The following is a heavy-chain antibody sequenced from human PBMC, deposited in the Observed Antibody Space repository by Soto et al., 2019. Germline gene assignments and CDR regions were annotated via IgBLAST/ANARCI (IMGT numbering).Heavy chain of an antibody. CDR2: ISAGNGNT. D-gene: IGHD2-21*02. CDR3: ARIETGRVVTRPNWLDP. J-gene: IGHJ5*02. Sequence: QVQLVQSGAEVKKPGASVKVSCEASGYTFTSSAMHWVRQAPGQRLEWMGWISAGNGNTKYSQQFQGRVTITRDTSASTTYMELSSLRSEDTAVYYCARIETGRVVTRPNWLDPWGQGTLVTVSS. CDR1: GYTFTSSA. V-gene: IGHV1-3*01.